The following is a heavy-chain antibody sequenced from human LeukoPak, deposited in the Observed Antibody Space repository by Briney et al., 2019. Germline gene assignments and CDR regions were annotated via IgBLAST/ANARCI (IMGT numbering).Heavy chain of an antibody. V-gene: IGHV3-23*01. CDR2: ISGSGGST. CDR1: GFTFSSYA. Sequence: PGGSLRLSCAASGFTFSSYAMSWVRQAPGKGLEWVSAISGSGGSTYYADSVKGRFTISRDNSKNTLYLQMNSLRAEDTAVYYCANVNKYYDFWSGYYNRPTSFDYWGQGTLVTVSS. CDR3: ANVNKYYDFWSGYYNRPTSFDY. J-gene: IGHJ4*02. D-gene: IGHD3-3*01.